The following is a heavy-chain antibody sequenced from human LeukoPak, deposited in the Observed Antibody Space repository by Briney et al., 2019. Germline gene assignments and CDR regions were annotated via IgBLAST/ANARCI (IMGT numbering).Heavy chain of an antibody. Sequence: GASVKVSCKASGCTFTSYDINWVRQATGQGLEWMGWMNPNSGNTGYAQKFQGRVTMTRNTSISTAYMELSSLRSEDTAVYYCARGKRAGYCSSTSCPNYYYCMDVWGKGTTVTVSS. CDR1: GCTFTSYD. V-gene: IGHV1-8*01. D-gene: IGHD2-2*01. CDR2: MNPNSGNT. CDR3: ARGKRAGYCSSTSCPNYYYCMDV. J-gene: IGHJ6*03.